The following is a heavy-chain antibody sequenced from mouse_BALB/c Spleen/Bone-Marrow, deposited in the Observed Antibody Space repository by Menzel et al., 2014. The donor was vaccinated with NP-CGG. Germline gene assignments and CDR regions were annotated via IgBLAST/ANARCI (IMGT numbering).Heavy chain of an antibody. J-gene: IGHJ4*01. CDR2: IWSDGST. CDR3: ARHRYYAMDY. Sequence: VMLVESGPGLVAPSQSLSITCTISGFSLTNYGVHWVRQPPGKGLEWLVVIWSDGSTTYNSAIKSRLSISKDNSKNQVFLKMNSLQTDDTAMYYCARHRYYAMDYWGQGTSVTVSS. V-gene: IGHV2-6-1*01. CDR1: GFSLTNYG.